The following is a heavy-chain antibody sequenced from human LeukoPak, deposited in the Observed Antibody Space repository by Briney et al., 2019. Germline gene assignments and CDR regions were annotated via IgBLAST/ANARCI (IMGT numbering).Heavy chain of an antibody. CDR3: AKDLNWGYYGSGKPA. V-gene: IGHV3-53*01. J-gene: IGHJ4*02. CDR2: IYSGGST. CDR1: GFTVSSNY. Sequence: GGSLRLSCAASGFTVSSNYMSWVRQAPGKGLEWVSVIYSGGSTYYADSVKGRFTISRDNSKNTLYLQMNSLRAEDTAVYYCAKDLNWGYYGSGKPAWGQGTLVTVSS. D-gene: IGHD3-10*01.